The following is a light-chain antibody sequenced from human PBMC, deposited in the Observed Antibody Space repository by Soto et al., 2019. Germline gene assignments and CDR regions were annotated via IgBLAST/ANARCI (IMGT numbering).Light chain of an antibody. CDR3: QSYDDSLSVHYV. Sequence: QSVLTQPPSVSGAPGQRVTISCTGSSSNIGSTYDVQWYQQLPGTAPKLLIHGNTDRPSGVPDRFSGSKSGTSASLAITGLQADDEADYYCQSYDDSLSVHYVFGTGTQLTVL. J-gene: IGLJ1*01. CDR2: GNT. V-gene: IGLV1-40*01. CDR1: SSNIGSTYD.